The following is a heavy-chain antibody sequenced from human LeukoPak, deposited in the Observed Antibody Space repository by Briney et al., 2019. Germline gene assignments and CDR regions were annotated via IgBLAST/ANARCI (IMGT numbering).Heavy chain of an antibody. V-gene: IGHV3-7*01. D-gene: IGHD6-19*01. J-gene: IGHJ4*02. CDR1: GFTFSSYW. CDR2: IKQDGSEK. Sequence: PGGSLRLSCAASGFTFSSYWMSWVRQAPGKGLEWVANIKQDGSEKYYVDSVKGRSTISRDNAKNSLYLQMNSLRAEDTAVYYCARDMWQWLASFDYWGQGTLVTVSS. CDR3: ARDMWQWLASFDY.